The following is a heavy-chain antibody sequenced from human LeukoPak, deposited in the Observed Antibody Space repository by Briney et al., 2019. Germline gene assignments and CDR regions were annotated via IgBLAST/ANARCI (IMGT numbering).Heavy chain of an antibody. D-gene: IGHD6-19*01. V-gene: IGHV4-59*01. CDR2: ISYSGST. CDR1: GDSISSYY. CDR3: ARWSLHSSGWYFDY. J-gene: IGHJ4*02. Sequence: NPSETLSLTCIVSGDSISSYYWSWIRQPPGKGLEWIGYISYSGSTNYNHSLKSRVTISVDTSKNQFSLNLTSVTAADTAMYYCARWSLHSSGWYFDYWGQGTLVTVSS.